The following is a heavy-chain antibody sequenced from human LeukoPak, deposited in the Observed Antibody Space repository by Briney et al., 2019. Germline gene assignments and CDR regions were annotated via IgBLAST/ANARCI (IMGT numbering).Heavy chain of an antibody. V-gene: IGHV4-39*01. CDR2: VYYTGST. CDR3: ARHSGSGSLSRPFDP. D-gene: IGHD3-10*01. J-gene: IGHJ5*02. CDR1: GASVTSGGFY. Sequence: SETLSLTCTVSGASVTSGGFYWGWLRQSPGKGLQWIATVYYTGSTYYNPSLKSRVTISIDTSKNQFSLNRRSLIAADTAVYYCARHSGSGSLSRPFDPWGRGTPVTVSS.